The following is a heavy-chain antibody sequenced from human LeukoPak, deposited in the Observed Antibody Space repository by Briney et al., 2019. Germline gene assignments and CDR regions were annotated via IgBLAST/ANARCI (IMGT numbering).Heavy chain of an antibody. J-gene: IGHJ4*02. D-gene: IGHD5-24*01. CDR2: INPNSGGT. Sequence: GSVKVSCKASGYTFTGYYMHWVRQASGQGLEWMGWINPNSGGTNYAQKFQGWVTMTRDTSISTAYMELSRLRSDDTAVYYCARSLRRDGYNYDYWGQGTLVTVSS. CDR3: ARSLRRDGYNYDY. V-gene: IGHV1-2*04. CDR1: GYTFTGYY.